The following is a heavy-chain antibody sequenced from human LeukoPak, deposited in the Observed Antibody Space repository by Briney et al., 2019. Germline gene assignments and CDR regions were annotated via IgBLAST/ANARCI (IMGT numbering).Heavy chain of an antibody. V-gene: IGHV4-38-2*02. D-gene: IGHD3-3*01. CDR2: VYHSGST. CDR3: ARGWGYYVSGAAGRAFDI. J-gene: IGHJ3*02. CDR1: GYSISSGYY. Sequence: PSETLSLTCTVSGYSISSGYYWGWIRQPPGKGLEWIGGVYHSGSTYYNPSLKSRVTISVDTSKNQFSLKLSSVTDADTAVYYCARGWGYYVSGAAGRAFDIWAKGQWSPSLQ.